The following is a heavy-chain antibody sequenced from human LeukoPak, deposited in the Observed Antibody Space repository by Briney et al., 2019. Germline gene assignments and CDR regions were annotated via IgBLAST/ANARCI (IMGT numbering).Heavy chain of an antibody. CDR3: ARLPPRYSSPSAPESG. D-gene: IGHD6-6*01. CDR1: GYTFTGYY. J-gene: IGHJ4*02. CDR2: INPNSGGT. V-gene: IGHV1-2*02. Sequence: ASVKVSCKASGYTFTGYYMHWARQAPGQGLEWMGWINPNSGGTNYAQKFQGRVTMTRDTSTSTAYMELSRLRSDDTAVYYCARLPPRYSSPSAPESGWGQGTLVTVSS.